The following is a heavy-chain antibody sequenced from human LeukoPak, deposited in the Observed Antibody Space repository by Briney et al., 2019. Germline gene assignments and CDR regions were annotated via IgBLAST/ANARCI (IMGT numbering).Heavy chain of an antibody. Sequence: GGSLRLSCAASGFTFSSYGMHWVRQAPGKGLEWVAVISYDGSNKYYADSVKGRFTISRDNAKNTLYLQMNSLRAEDTAVYYCARELPFDYWGQGTLVTVSS. CDR2: ISYDGSNK. CDR3: ARELPFDY. D-gene: IGHD2-15*01. J-gene: IGHJ4*02. V-gene: IGHV3-30*12. CDR1: GFTFSSYG.